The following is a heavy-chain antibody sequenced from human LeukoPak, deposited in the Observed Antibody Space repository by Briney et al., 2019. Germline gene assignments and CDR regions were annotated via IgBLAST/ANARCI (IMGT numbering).Heavy chain of an antibody. D-gene: IGHD2-21*01. V-gene: IGHV3-74*03. Sequence: GGSLRLSCAASGFTFSNHWMHWGRQAPGKGLVWVSRIDEGGSNAMYADSVKGRFSISTDNAKNTVNLQMNSLRAEDTGVYYCIRDEALWRLDYWGQGTLVTVSS. CDR3: IRDEALWRLDY. CDR2: IDEGGSNA. CDR1: GFTFSNHW. J-gene: IGHJ4*02.